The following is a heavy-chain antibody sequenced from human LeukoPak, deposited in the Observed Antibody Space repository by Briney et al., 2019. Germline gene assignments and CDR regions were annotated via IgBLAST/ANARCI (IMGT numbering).Heavy chain of an antibody. J-gene: IGHJ4*02. CDR2: IFDSGTT. CDR1: GDSIGRYY. V-gene: IGHV4-59*01. CDR3: ARGSSSSTITTFYF. D-gene: IGHD1-1*01. Sequence: SETLSLTCTVSGDSIGRYYWSWIRQPPGKGLEWIGSIFDSGTTNINTSLKSRVTTSVDTSKNHFSLKLRSVTTADTAVYYCARGSSSSTITTFYFWGQRALVSVSS.